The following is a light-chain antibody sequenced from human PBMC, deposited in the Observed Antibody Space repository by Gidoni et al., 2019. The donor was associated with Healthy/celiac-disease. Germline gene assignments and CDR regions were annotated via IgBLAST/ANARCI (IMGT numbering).Light chain of an antibody. CDR2: QDS. J-gene: IGLJ1*01. V-gene: IGLV3-1*01. CDR1: KLGDKY. CDR3: QAWDSSTFYV. Sequence: SYELTSPPSVSVSPGQTASNTCSGDKLGDKYACWYQQKPGQSPVLVIYQDSKRPSGIPERFSGSNSGNTATLTISGTQAMDEADYYCQAWDSSTFYVFGTGTKVTVL.